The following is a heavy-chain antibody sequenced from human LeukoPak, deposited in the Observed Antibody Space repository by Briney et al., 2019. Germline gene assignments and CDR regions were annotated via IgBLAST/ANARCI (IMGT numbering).Heavy chain of an antibody. CDR3: GKTTVGYSSGQKPTWPVDY. J-gene: IGHJ4*02. CDR1: GFTFGSHA. V-gene: IGHV3-23*01. D-gene: IGHD5-18*01. CDR2: IFGSGGSP. Sequence: GGSLRLSCEASGFTFGSHAMYWVRQAPGKGLEWVAGIFGSGGSPHYADPVKGRFTISRDNSRNTVYLQINSLRAEDTAVYYCGKTTVGYSSGQKPTWPVDYWGQGTLVTVSS.